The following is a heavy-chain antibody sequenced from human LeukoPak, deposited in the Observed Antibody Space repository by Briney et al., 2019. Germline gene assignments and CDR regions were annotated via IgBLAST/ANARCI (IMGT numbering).Heavy chain of an antibody. CDR2: IYYSGST. D-gene: IGHD3-3*01. CDR1: GGSISSGDYY. Sequence: TSQTLSLTCTVSGGSISSGDYYWSWIRQPPGKGLEWIGYIYYSGSTYYNPSLKSRVTISVDTSKNQFSLKLSSVTAADTAVYYCARGPDFGHYFDYWGQGTLVTVSS. V-gene: IGHV4-30-4*08. J-gene: IGHJ4*02. CDR3: ARGPDFGHYFDY.